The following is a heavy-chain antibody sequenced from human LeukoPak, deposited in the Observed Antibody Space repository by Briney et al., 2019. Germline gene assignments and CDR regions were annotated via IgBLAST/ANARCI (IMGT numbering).Heavy chain of an antibody. CDR1: GFTFCSYA. CDR3: ARVPGNIPDAFDI. CDR2: ISYDGSNK. V-gene: IGHV3-30-3*01. Sequence: PGGSLRLSCAASGFTFCSYAMHWVRQAPGKGLEWVAVISYDGSNKYYADSVKGRFTISRDNSKNTLYLQMNSLRAEDTAVYYCARVPGNIPDAFDIWGQGTMVTVSS. D-gene: IGHD2/OR15-2a*01. J-gene: IGHJ3*02.